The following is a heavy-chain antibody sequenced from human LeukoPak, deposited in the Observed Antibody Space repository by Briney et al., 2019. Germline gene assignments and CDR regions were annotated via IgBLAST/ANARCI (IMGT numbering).Heavy chain of an antibody. CDR3: AKSRYDSRGYHFDS. CDR1: GLTFSSFA. D-gene: IGHD3-22*01. J-gene: IGHJ4*02. Sequence: GGSLRLSCAASGLTFSSFAMSWVRQAPGKGLEWVATVVGSGTSTYYADSVKGRFTISRDNSKDTLSLQMNSLRAEDTALYYCAKSRYDSRGYHFDSRGQGTLVTVSS. CDR2: VVGSGTST. V-gene: IGHV3-23*01.